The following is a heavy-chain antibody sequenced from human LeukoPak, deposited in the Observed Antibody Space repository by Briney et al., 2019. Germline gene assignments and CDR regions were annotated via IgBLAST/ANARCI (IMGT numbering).Heavy chain of an antibody. V-gene: IGHV4-30-2*01. J-gene: IGHJ3*02. CDR2: IYHSGST. CDR3: ARHVDTALIGAFHI. CDR1: GGSISSGGYS. Sequence: SQTLSLTCAVSGGSISSGGYSWSWIRQPPGKGLEWIGYIYHSGSTYYNPSLKSRVTISVDRSKNQFSLKLSSVTAADTAVYFCARHVDTALIGAFHIWGQGTMVTVS. D-gene: IGHD5-18*01.